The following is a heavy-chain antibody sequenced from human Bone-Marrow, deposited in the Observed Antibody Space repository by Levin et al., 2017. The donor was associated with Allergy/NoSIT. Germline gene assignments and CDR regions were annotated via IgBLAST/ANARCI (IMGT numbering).Heavy chain of an antibody. CDR2: INPSRDRS. CDR3: AGGNSNVWQELFYY. Sequence: ASVKVSCKASGYTSTDYYMHWVRQAPGQGLEWMGIINPSRDRSTYAQKFKGRVTMTGDTSTSTLYMELSSLRSEDTAMYYCAGGNSNVWQELFYYWGQGTLVTVSS. V-gene: IGHV1-46*01. J-gene: IGHJ4*02. CDR1: GYTSTDYY. D-gene: IGHD6-19*01.